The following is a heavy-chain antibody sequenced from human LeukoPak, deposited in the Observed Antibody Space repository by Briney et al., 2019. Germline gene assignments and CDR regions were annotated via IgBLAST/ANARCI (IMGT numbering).Heavy chain of an antibody. V-gene: IGHV3-30*02. D-gene: IGHD3-10*01. CDR1: XFTFSSYG. CDR2: IRYDGSNK. CDR3: XXXXXXYGSGSSGFDY. Sequence: CAASXFTFSSYGMHWVRQAPGKGLEWVAFIRYDGSNKYYADSVKGGFTISRDNSKNTMYMQMKSLRAEERGVYYCXXXXXXYGSGSSGFDYWGQGTLVTVSS. J-gene: IGHJ4*02.